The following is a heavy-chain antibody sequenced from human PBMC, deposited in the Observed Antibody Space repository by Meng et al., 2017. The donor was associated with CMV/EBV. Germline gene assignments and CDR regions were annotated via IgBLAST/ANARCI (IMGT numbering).Heavy chain of an antibody. CDR1: GFTFSRYA. CDR2: IGGTDGVT. CDR3: AASDTNGMYVDRIY. V-gene: IGHV3-23*01. Sequence: ETLSLTCAASGFTFSRYAMSWLRQPPGKGLEWVSIIGGTDGVTQFIDSVKGRFTISRDNSKNTVYLQMNSLRAEDTAIYYCAASDTNGMYVDRIYWGQGTLVTVSS. D-gene: IGHD3-16*01. J-gene: IGHJ4*02.